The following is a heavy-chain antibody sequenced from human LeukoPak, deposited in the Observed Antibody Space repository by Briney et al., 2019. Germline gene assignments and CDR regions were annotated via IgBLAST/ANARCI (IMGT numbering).Heavy chain of an antibody. V-gene: IGHV3-15*01. CDR1: GFTIGTAW. D-gene: IGHD3-3*02. CDR2: IKSEGEGSTT. CDR3: IAHFPYFYGFDV. J-gene: IGHJ6*04. Sequence: GGSLRLSCVSSGFTIGTAWMSWVRQAPGKGLEWLGHIKSEGEGSTTDYAAPAKGRFAISRDDSKNMIYLQMSSLKIDDTAIYYCIAHFPYFYGFDVWGKGTTVTVSS.